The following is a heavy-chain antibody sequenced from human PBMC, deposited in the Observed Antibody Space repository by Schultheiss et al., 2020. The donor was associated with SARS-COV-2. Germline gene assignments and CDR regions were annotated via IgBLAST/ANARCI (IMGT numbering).Heavy chain of an antibody. J-gene: IGHJ3*02. Sequence: GGSLRLSCAASGFTFSSYAMSWVRQAPGKGLEWVSAISGSGGSTYYADSVKGRFTISRDNSKNTLYLQMGSLRAEDTAVYYCARGEELNAFYIWGQGTMVTVSS. CDR3: ARGEELNAFYI. V-gene: IGHV3-23*01. D-gene: IGHD1-26*01. CDR1: GFTFSSYA. CDR2: ISGSGGST.